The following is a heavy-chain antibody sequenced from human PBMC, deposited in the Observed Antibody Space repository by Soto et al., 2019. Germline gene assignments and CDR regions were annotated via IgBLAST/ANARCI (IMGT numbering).Heavy chain of an antibody. J-gene: IGHJ4*02. V-gene: IGHV3-23*01. Sequence: GGSLRLSCAASGFTFSSYAMSWVRQAPGKGLEWVSAISGSGGSTYYADSAKGRFTISRDNSKNTLYLQMNSLRAEDTAVYYCAKVRPALHCSSTSCYMRIASFFDYWGQGTLVTVSS. CDR3: AKVRPALHCSSTSCYMRIASFFDY. D-gene: IGHD2-2*02. CDR1: GFTFSSYA. CDR2: ISGSGGST.